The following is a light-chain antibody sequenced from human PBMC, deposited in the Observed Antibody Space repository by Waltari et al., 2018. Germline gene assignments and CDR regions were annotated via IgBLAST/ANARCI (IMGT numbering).Light chain of an antibody. J-gene: IGKJ4*01. V-gene: IGKV1-16*01. CDR3: QQHSDYPLT. CDR2: AAS. Sequence: TVLARQPITNNFAWFKHKPGNAPKSLIYAASNLQSGVPSRFSASGSRTDFTLTISSLQAEDSGTYYCQQHSDYPLTFGGGTKVEIK. CDR1: QPITNN.